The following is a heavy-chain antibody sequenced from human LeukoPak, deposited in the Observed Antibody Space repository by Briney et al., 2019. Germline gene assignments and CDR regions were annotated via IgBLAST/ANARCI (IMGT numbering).Heavy chain of an antibody. CDR3: ARAATYYYDSSGYY. Sequence: GGSLRLSCAASGFTFSSYGMHWVRQAPGKGLEWVAVIWYDGSNKYYADSVKGRSTISRDNAKNSLYLQMNSLRAEDTAVYYCARAATYYYDSSGYYWGQGTLVTVSS. D-gene: IGHD3-22*01. J-gene: IGHJ4*02. V-gene: IGHV3-33*01. CDR2: IWYDGSNK. CDR1: GFTFSSYG.